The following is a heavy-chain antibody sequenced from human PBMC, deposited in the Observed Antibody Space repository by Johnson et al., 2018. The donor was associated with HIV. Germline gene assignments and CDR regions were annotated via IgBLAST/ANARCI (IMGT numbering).Heavy chain of an antibody. J-gene: IGHJ3*02. D-gene: IGHD6-6*01. CDR2: ISGSGDSI. V-gene: IGHV3-23*04. CDR1: GSTFSSYA. Sequence: VQLVESGGGVGQPGRSLTVSCSPSGSTFSSYALSWVRQAAGKGLERVSGISGSGDSIGYADSVKGLFTISRDNSKNTLYLQMNSLRAEDTAVYYCARDKGIAARPDAFDIWGQGTMVTVSS. CDR3: ARDKGIAARPDAFDI.